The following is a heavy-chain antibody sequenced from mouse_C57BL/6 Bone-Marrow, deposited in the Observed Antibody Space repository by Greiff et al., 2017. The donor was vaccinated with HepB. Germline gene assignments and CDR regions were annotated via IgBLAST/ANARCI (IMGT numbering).Heavy chain of an antibody. J-gene: IGHJ4*01. Sequence: EVQLVESGGDLVKPGGSLKLSCAASGFTFSSYGMSWVRQTPDKRLEWVATISSGGSYTYYPDSVKGRFTISRDNAKNTLYLQMSSLKSEDTAMYYCARDYYGSSYHAMDYWGQGTSVTVSS. CDR1: GFTFSSYG. CDR3: ARDYYGSSYHAMDY. D-gene: IGHD1-1*01. V-gene: IGHV5-6*01. CDR2: ISSGGSYT.